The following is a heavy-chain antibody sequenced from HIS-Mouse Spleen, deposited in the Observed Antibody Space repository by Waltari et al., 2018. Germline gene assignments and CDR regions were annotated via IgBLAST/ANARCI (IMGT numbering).Heavy chain of an antibody. CDR3: AREIPYSSSWYDWYFDL. J-gene: IGHJ2*01. CDR1: GGSISSSSYY. D-gene: IGHD6-13*01. V-gene: IGHV4-39*07. Sequence: QLQLQESGPGLVKPSETLSLTCTVSGGSISSSSYYWGWIRQPPGKGLEGIGGIYYSGSTYYNPSLKSRVTISVDTSKNQFSLKLSSVTAADTAVYYCAREIPYSSSWYDWYFDLWGRGTLVTVSS. CDR2: IYYSGST.